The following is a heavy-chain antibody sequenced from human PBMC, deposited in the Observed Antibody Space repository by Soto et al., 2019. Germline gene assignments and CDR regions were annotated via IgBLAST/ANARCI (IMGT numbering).Heavy chain of an antibody. CDR1: GYTFTRYY. CDR3: ARRSYSSRFYPSGMDV. CDR2: INPSGGST. D-gene: IGHD6-13*01. Sequence: ASVKVSCKASGYTFTRYYMNWVRQAPGQGLEWMGIINPSGGSTIYAQKFQGRVTISRDNAKNSLYLQMNSLRAEDTALYYCARRSYSSRFYPSGMDVWGQGTMVTVSS. J-gene: IGHJ6*02. V-gene: IGHV1-46*01.